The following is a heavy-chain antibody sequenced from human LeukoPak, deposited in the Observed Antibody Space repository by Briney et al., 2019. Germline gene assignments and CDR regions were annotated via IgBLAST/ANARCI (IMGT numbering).Heavy chain of an antibody. Sequence: GGSLRLSCAASGFTFSSYGMHWVRQAPGKGLEWVAFIRYDGSNKYYADSVKGRFTISRDNSKNTLYLQMNSLRAEDTAVYYCAKARGRYYGSGSYADYWGQGTLVTVSS. V-gene: IGHV3-30*02. CDR2: IRYDGSNK. CDR1: GFTFSSYG. D-gene: IGHD3-10*01. J-gene: IGHJ4*02. CDR3: AKARGRYYGSGSYADY.